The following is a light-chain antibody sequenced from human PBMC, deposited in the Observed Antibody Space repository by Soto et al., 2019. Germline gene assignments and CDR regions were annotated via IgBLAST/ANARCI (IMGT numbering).Light chain of an antibody. CDR3: MQALQTPPWT. CDR1: QSLLHSNGYNY. J-gene: IGKJ1*01. Sequence: EIVMTQSPLSLPVTPGEQASISCRSSQSLLHSNGYNYLDWYLQKPGQSPQLLMYLGSNRASGVRDRFSGSGSGTDFTLKISRVEAEDVGGYFCMQALQTPPWTFGQGTKVEIK. CDR2: LGS. V-gene: IGKV2-28*01.